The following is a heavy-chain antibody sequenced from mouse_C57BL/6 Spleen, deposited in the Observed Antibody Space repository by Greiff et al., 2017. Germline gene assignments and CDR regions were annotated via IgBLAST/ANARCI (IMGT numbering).Heavy chain of an antibody. CDR3: ARSSYEYGRFAY. D-gene: IGHD2-4*01. V-gene: IGHV1-69*01. Sequence: QVQLQQSGAELVMPGASVKLSCKASGYTFTSYWMHWVKQRPGQGLEWIGEIDPSDSYTNYNQKFKGKSTLTVDKSSSPAYMQLSSLTSEDSAVYYSARSSYEYGRFAYWGQGTLVTVSA. CDR1: GYTFTSYW. J-gene: IGHJ3*01. CDR2: IDPSDSYT.